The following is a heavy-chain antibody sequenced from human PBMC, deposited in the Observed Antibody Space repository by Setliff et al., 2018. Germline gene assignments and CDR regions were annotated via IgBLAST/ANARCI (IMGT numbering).Heavy chain of an antibody. CDR2: VSYAGNNK. J-gene: IGHJ4*02. Sequence: GGSLRLSCAASGFTFSSDAMDWGRKAPGQGLEWVAIVSYAGNNKYYANSVKGRFTISRDNSKNTLYVRMNSLRGDDTAVYYCARGTTLTRAAAGYYFDSWGQGTLVTVSS. CDR3: ARGTTLTRAAAGYYFDS. D-gene: IGHD6-13*01. V-gene: IGHV3-30-3*01. CDR1: GFTFSSDA.